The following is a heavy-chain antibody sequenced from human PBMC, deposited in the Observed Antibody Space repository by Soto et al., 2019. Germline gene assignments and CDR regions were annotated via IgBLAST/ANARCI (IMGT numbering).Heavy chain of an antibody. D-gene: IGHD3-3*01. Sequence: ESGGGLVQPGGSLRLSCAASGFTFSSYAMSWVRQAPGKGLEWVSAISGSGGSTYYADSVKGRFTISRDNSKNTLYLQMNSLRAEDTAVYYCAKSSLRITIFGVVFWDWFDPWGQGTLVTVSS. CDR3: AKSSLRITIFGVVFWDWFDP. J-gene: IGHJ5*02. V-gene: IGHV3-23*01. CDR2: ISGSGGST. CDR1: GFTFSSYA.